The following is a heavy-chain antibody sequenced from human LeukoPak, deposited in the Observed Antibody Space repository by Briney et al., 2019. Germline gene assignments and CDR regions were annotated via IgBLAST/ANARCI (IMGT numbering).Heavy chain of an antibody. V-gene: IGHV3-23*01. CDR3: AKGSYYDSSGSFYFDY. CDR1: GFTFSSYA. Sequence: GGSLRLSCAASGFTFSSYAMSWVRQAPGKGLEWVSGISGSGDNTYYADSVKGRFTISRDNSKNTLYVQMNSLGTEDTAAYYCAKGSYYDSSGSFYFDYWGQGTLVTVSS. J-gene: IGHJ4*02. CDR2: ISGSGDNT. D-gene: IGHD3-22*01.